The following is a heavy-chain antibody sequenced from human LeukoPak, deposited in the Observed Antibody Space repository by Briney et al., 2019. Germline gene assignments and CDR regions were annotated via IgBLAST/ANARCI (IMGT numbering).Heavy chain of an antibody. CDR3: ARYLNDSSGYYWVYFDY. CDR1: GYTFTGYY. D-gene: IGHD3-22*01. CDR2: INPNSGGT. V-gene: IGHV1-2*02. J-gene: IGHJ4*02. Sequence: ASVKVSCKASGYTFTGYYMHWVRQAPGQGLEWMGWINPNSGGTNYAQKFQGRVTMTRDTSISTAYMELSRLRSDDTAGYYCARYLNDSSGYYWVYFDYWGQGTLVTVSS.